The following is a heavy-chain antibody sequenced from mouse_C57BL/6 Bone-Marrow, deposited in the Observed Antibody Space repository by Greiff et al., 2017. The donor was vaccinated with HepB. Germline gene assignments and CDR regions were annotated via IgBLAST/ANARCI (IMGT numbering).Heavy chain of an antibody. D-gene: IGHD1-1*01. Sequence: VKLQESGPGLVAPSQSLSITCTVSGFSLTSYAISWVRQPPGKGLEWLGVIWTGGGTNYNSALKSRLSISKDNSKSQVFLKMNSLQTDDTARYYCARNFDYGSSYGFDVWGTGTTVTVSS. CDR2: IWTGGGT. CDR1: GFSLTSYA. V-gene: IGHV2-9-1*01. CDR3: ARNFDYGSSYGFDV. J-gene: IGHJ1*03.